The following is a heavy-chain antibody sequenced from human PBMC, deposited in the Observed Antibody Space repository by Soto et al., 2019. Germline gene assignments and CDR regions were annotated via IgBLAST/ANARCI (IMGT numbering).Heavy chain of an antibody. CDR1: GFTFSSYA. Sequence: QVQLVESGGGVVQPGRSLRLSCAASGFTFSSYAMHWVRQAPGKGLEWVAVISYDGSNKYYADSVKGRFTISSDNSKNTLYLQMNSLRAEDTAVYYCARERTFTMVRGFDYWGQGTLVTVSS. D-gene: IGHD3-10*01. CDR3: ARERTFTMVRGFDY. CDR2: ISYDGSNK. V-gene: IGHV3-30-3*01. J-gene: IGHJ4*02.